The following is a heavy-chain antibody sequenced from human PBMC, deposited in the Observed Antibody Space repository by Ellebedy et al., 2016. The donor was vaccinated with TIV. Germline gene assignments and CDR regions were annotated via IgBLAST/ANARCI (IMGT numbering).Heavy chain of an antibody. CDR3: ARDRALYNGTYNKAFDI. V-gene: IGHV3-48*02. CDR2: FSSDSTTT. CDR1: GFTLNTYG. J-gene: IGHJ3*02. Sequence: GESLKISCAASGFTLNTYGMNWVRQAPGMGLEWVSYFSSDSTTTYYADSVEGRLSISRDSAKNSLYLQLNSRRDEATAVYYCARDRALYNGTYNKAFDIWGPGARVTVSS. D-gene: IGHD1-26*01.